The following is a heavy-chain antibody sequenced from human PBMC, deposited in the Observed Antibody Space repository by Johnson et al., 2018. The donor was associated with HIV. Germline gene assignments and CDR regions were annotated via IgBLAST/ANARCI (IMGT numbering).Heavy chain of an antibody. CDR2: ISGSGGST. V-gene: IGHV3-23*04. Sequence: VQLVESGGGLVQPGRSLRLSCAASGFTFDDYAMHWVRQAPGKGLEWVSGISGSGGSTYYADSVKGRFTISRDNSKNTLYLQMNSLRAEDTAVYYCARERNMIVVDDDAFDICGQGTMVTVSS. J-gene: IGHJ3*02. D-gene: IGHD3-22*01. CDR3: ARERNMIVVDDDAFDI. CDR1: GFTFDDYA.